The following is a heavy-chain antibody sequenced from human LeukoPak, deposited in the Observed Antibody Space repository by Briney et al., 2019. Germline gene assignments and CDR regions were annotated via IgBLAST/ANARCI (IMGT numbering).Heavy chain of an antibody. CDR3: ASSSSGYFQH. CDR1: GFTFSSYA. CDR2: INDNGAAP. D-gene: IGHD2-2*01. V-gene: IGHV3-23*01. Sequence: GGSLRLSCAASGFTFSSYAMSWVRQAPGKGLKWVSTINDNGAAPYYADSVKGRFTISRDNSKNTLYLQMNSLRAEDTAVYYCASSSSGYFQHWGQGTLVTVSS. J-gene: IGHJ1*01.